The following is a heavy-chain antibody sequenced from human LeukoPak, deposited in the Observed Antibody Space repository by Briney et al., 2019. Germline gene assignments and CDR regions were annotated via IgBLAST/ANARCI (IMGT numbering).Heavy chain of an antibody. Sequence: ASVMVSCKASGFTFTSSAVQWVRQARGQRLEWIGWIVVGSGNTNYAQKFQEGVTITRDMSTSTAYMELSSLRSEDTAVYYCATTVTPRAGDVWGQGTTVTVSS. CDR3: ATTVTPRAGDV. D-gene: IGHD4-17*01. CDR1: GFTFTSSA. J-gene: IGHJ6*02. V-gene: IGHV1-58*01. CDR2: IVVGSGNT.